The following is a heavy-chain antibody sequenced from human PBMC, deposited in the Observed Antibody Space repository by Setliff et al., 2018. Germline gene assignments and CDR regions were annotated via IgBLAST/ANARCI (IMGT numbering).Heavy chain of an antibody. D-gene: IGHD6-19*01. CDR2: IYSSGAT. CDR1: GDSISSRRNY. V-gene: IGHV4-61*09. Sequence: SETLSLTCTVSGDSISSRRNYWGWFRQPAGKELEWIGHIYSSGATDYNLSLKSRVTISVDTSKNQFSLKLSSVTAADTAVYYCARGRAGHSGHWGQGTLVTVSS. CDR3: ARGRAGHSGH. J-gene: IGHJ4*02.